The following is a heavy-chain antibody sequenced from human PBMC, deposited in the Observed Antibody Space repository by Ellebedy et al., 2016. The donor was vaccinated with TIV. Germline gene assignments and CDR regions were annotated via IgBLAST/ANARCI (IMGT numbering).Heavy chain of an antibody. CDR2: IIPFLGTA. CDR3: ARDRGGSYLNYYGMDV. J-gene: IGHJ6*02. V-gene: IGHV1-69*10. Sequence: SVKVSXXASGGTFSNYAISWVRQAPGQGLEWMGGIIPFLGTANYAQNFQGRVTITADKSTSTAYMDLSSLRSDDTAVYYCARDRGGSYLNYYGMDVWGQGTTVTVSS. CDR1: GGTFSNYA. D-gene: IGHD2/OR15-2a*01.